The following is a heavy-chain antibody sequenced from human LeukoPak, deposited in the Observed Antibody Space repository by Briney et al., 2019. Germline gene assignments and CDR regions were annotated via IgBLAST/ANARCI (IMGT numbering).Heavy chain of an antibody. Sequence: ASAKVSRKVSGYTLTELSMHWVPQAPGKGLEWRGGFDPEDGETIYAQKFQGRVNMPGDTSTDTAYMELSSLRSEDTAVYYCATNYYDSSGYYMPKGDWFDPWGQGTRDTVSS. CDR2: FDPEDGET. D-gene: IGHD3-22*01. J-gene: IGHJ5*02. CDR1: GYTLTELS. V-gene: IGHV1-24*01. CDR3: ATNYYDSSGYYMPKGDWFDP.